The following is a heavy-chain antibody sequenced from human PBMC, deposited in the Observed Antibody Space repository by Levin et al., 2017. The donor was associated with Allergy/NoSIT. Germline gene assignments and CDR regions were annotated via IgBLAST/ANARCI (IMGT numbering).Heavy chain of an antibody. V-gene: IGHV3-30*04. CDR1: GFTFSSYA. CDR2: ISYDGSNK. J-gene: IGHJ6*02. Sequence: GGSLRLSCAASGFTFSSYAMHWVRQAPGKGLEWVAVISYDGSNKYYADSVKGRFTISRDNSKNTLYLQMNSLRAEDTAVYYCARDLYGGNQVYYYYYYGMDVWGQGTTVTVSS. CDR3: ARDLYGGNQVYYYYYYGMDV. D-gene: IGHD4-23*01.